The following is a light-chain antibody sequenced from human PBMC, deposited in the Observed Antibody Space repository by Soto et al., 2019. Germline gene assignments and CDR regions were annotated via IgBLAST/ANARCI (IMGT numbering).Light chain of an antibody. CDR3: QQYTNWPLMYT. CDR2: GAS. Sequence: EIMLTQSPATLSVSPGERATLSCRASQSVDNNLAWYQQKPGQAPRLLIYGASTRATGIPARFSGSGYGTDLTLTISSLQSEDFAVYYCQQYTNWPLMYTFVQGTKLEIK. CDR1: QSVDNN. J-gene: IGKJ2*01. V-gene: IGKV3-15*01.